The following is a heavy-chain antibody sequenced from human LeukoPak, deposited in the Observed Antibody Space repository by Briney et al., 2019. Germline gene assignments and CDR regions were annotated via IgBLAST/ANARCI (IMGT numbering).Heavy chain of an antibody. Sequence: ASVKVSCKASGGTFNSYAISWVRQAPGQGLEWMGGIIPIFGTANYAQRFQGRVTITADESTSTAYMELSSLRSEDTAVYYCARGPCSSSSCYLQERYYYYYYYMDVWGKGTTVTVSS. D-gene: IGHD2-2*01. V-gene: IGHV1-69*13. CDR1: GGTFNSYA. J-gene: IGHJ6*03. CDR2: IIPIFGTA. CDR3: ARGPCSSSSCYLQERYYYYYYYMDV.